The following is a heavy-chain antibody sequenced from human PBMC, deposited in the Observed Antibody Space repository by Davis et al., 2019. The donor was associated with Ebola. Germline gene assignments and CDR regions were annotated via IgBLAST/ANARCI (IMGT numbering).Heavy chain of an antibody. J-gene: IGHJ3*02. Sequence: GESLKISCSASGFIFSTYVMNWVRQAPGKGLEWVSTYGTSADTYYADSVKGRFTISRDNSKNTLYLQMNSLRVEDTAIYYCAKDTSNVWFDIWGQGTNVTVSS. V-gene: IGHV3-23*01. CDR1: GFIFSTYV. CDR3: AKDTSNVWFDI. D-gene: IGHD6-19*01. CDR2: GTSADT.